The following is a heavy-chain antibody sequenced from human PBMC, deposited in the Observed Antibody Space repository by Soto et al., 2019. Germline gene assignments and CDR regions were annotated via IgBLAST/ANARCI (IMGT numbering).Heavy chain of an antibody. J-gene: IGHJ6*02. V-gene: IGHV3-30-3*01. CDR3: ARDQGGYCSGGSCYPTPTLYYYYYGMDV. Sequence: GGSLRLSCAASGFTFSSYAMHWVRQAPGKGLEWVAVISYDGSNKYYADSVKGRFTISRDNSKNTLYLQMNSLRAEDTAVYYCARDQGGYCSGGSCYPTPTLYYYYYGMDVWGQGTTVTVSS. CDR1: GFTFSSYA. CDR2: ISYDGSNK. D-gene: IGHD2-15*01.